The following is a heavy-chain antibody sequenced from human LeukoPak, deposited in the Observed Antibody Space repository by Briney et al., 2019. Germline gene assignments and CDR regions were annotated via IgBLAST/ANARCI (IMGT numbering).Heavy chain of an antibody. V-gene: IGHV3-23*01. J-gene: IGHJ4*02. CDR2: ISSSGGST. CDR1: GFTFRSYG. Sequence: GGSLRLSCAASGFTFRSYGMSWVRQAPGKGLEWVSGISSSGGSTYYADSVKGRFTISRDNSKNTLYLQMNSLRAEDTAVYYCAKDRGFSGFLPDYWGQGTLVTVSS. CDR3: AKDRGFSGFLPDY. D-gene: IGHD3-10*01.